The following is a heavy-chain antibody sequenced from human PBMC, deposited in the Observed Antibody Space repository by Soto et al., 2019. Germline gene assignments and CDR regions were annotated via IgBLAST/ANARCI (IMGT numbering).Heavy chain of an antibody. Sequence: QVQLVQSGAEVKKPGASVKVSCKASGYTFTSYDINWVRQATGQGLEWMGWMNPNSGNTGYAQKVQGRVTMTRNTSISKAYMERSSLRSEDTAVYYGAREWGLPTYYYYYGMDVWGQGTTVTVSS. D-gene: IGHD1-26*01. CDR1: GYTFTSYD. CDR2: MNPNSGNT. J-gene: IGHJ6*02. CDR3: AREWGLPTYYYYYGMDV. V-gene: IGHV1-8*01.